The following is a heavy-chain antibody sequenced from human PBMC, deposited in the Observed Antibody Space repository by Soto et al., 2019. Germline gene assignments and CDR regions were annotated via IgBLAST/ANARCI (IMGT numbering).Heavy chain of an antibody. D-gene: IGHD1-26*01. J-gene: IGHJ4*02. Sequence: EVQLVESGGGLVQPGGSLRLSCAASGFTFSSDWMSWVRQVPGKGLEWVGRIKSKTDGGTTDYAAPVKGRFTISRDDSKNTLYLQMNSLKTEDTAVYYCTTDLSSATYYFDYWGQGTLVTVSS. CDR1: GFTFSSDW. CDR3: TTDLSSATYYFDY. V-gene: IGHV3-15*01. CDR2: IKSKTDGGTT.